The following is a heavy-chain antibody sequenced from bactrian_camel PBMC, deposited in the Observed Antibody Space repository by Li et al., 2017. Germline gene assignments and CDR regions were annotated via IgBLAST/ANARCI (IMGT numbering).Heavy chain of an antibody. CDR1: EYTFSGSS. Sequence: VQLVESGGDLVRPGGSLRLSCAASEYTFSGSSMAWFRQAPGKEREGVASIDSAGSTSYADSVKGRFTISQDNAKNTVYLQMSNLKPEDTAMYYCAAKMIEGSCSVVSAIDLWGKGTQVTVS. D-gene: IGHD1*01. J-gene: IGHJ7*01. CDR2: IDSAGST. V-gene: IGHV3S42*01.